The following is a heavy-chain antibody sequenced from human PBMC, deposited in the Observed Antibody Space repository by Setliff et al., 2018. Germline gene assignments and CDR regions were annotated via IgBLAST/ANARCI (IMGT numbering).Heavy chain of an antibody. V-gene: IGHV7-4-1*02. CDR1: GYTFTSYA. D-gene: IGHD6-19*01. Sequence: EASVKVSCKASGYTFTSYAMNWVRQAPGQGLEWMGWINTNTGNPMYAQGFTGRFVFSLDTSVSTAYLQISSLKAEDTAVYYCARVWGSGWYGFPFDYWGQGTLVTVSS. CDR3: ARVWGSGWYGFPFDY. J-gene: IGHJ4*02. CDR2: INTNTGNP.